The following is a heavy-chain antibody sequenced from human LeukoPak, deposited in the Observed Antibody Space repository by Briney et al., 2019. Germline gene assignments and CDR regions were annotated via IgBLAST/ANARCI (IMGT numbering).Heavy chain of an antibody. CDR3: ARDDYYDSSGYLAFDI. CDR1: GYTFTSYG. D-gene: IGHD3-22*01. Sequence: ASVKVSCKASGYTFTSYGISWVRQAPGQGLEWMGWISAYNGNTNYAQKLQGRVTMTTDTSTSTAYMELRSLRSDDTAVYYCARDDYYDSSGYLAFDIWGQGTMVTVSS. V-gene: IGHV1-18*01. J-gene: IGHJ3*02. CDR2: ISAYNGNT.